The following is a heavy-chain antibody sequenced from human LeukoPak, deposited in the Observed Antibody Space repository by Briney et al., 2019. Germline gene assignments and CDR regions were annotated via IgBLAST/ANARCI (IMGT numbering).Heavy chain of an antibody. D-gene: IGHD3-22*01. J-gene: IGHJ4*02. Sequence: SETLSLTCTVSGGSISSSDYYWGWIRQPPGRGLEWIGSIFYSGSTYFNPSLKSRVTISVDASKNQFSLKLSSVAAADTAVYYCARHRYYYDSSGYYCVYYFDYWGQGTLVTVSS. CDR2: IFYSGST. V-gene: IGHV4-39*01. CDR3: ARHRYYYDSSGYYCVYYFDY. CDR1: GGSISSSDYY.